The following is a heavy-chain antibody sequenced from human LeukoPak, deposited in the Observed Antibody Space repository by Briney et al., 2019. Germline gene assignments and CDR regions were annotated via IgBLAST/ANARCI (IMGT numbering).Heavy chain of an antibody. D-gene: IGHD2-21*02. CDR1: GGSISSSSYY. CDR2: IYYSGST. Sequence: SETVSLTCTVSGGSISSSSYYWGWIRQPPGKGLEWIGSIYYSGSTYYNPSLKSRVTISVDTSKNQFSLTLSSVTAADTAVYYCARHGPSLGVVTATSGFDPWGQGTLVTVSS. J-gene: IGHJ5*02. CDR3: ARHGPSLGVVTATSGFDP. V-gene: IGHV4-39*01.